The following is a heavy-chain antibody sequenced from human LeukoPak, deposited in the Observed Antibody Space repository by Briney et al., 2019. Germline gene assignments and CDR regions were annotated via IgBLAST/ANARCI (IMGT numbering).Heavy chain of an antibody. CDR2: IYHSGST. CDR3: AREAVTRNYFDY. D-gene: IGHD4-17*01. CDR1: GGSISSGGYS. Sequence: SETLSLTCAVSGGSISSGGYSWSWIRQPPGKGLEWIGYIYHSGSTYYNPSLKSRVTISVDRSKNQFSLKLSSVTAVDTAVYYCAREAVTRNYFDYWGQGTLVTVSS. J-gene: IGHJ4*02. V-gene: IGHV4-30-2*01.